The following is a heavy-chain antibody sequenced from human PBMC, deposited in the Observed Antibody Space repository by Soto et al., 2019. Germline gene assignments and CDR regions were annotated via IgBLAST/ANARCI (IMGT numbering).Heavy chain of an antibody. Sequence: SETLSLTCAVSGGSFTSNNWWTWVRQPPGQGLEWIGEIYRTGSTNYNPSLKSRVTISLDKSENQFSLKLSSVTAADTAVYYCARGEYCSSTTCYKGYNWLDPWGQGTLVTVSS. CDR1: GGSFTSNNW. D-gene: IGHD2-2*02. J-gene: IGHJ5*02. V-gene: IGHV4-4*02. CDR2: IYRTGST. CDR3: ARGEYCSSTTCYKGYNWLDP.